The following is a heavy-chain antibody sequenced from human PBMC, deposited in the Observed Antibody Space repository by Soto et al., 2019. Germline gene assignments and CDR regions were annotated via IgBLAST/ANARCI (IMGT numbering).Heavy chain of an antibody. CDR1: GFTFTRYS. J-gene: IGHJ4*02. CDR3: ARESEDLTSNFDY. CDR2: ISSTTNYV. V-gene: IGHV3-21*06. Sequence: GGSLRLSCAASGFTFTRYSMNWVRQAPGKGLEWVSSISSTTNYVYYGDSMKGRSTISRDNAKNSLYLEMNSLRAEDTAVYYCARESEDLTSNFDYGGQGTLVTVSS.